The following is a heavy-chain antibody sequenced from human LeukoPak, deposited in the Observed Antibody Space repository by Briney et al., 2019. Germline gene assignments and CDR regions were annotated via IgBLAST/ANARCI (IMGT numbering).Heavy chain of an antibody. CDR3: ARSYSGQAFDY. CDR2: IYYSGST. J-gene: IGHJ4*02. D-gene: IGHD6-19*01. V-gene: IGHV4-59*01. CDR1: GGSISRNY. Sequence: AETLSLTCTVSGGSISRNYWTSIRQPPAKRLEWIGYIYYSGSTNYNPSLKSRVTISVDTSKNQFSLKLSSVTAADTAVYYCARSYSGQAFDYWGQGTLVTVSS.